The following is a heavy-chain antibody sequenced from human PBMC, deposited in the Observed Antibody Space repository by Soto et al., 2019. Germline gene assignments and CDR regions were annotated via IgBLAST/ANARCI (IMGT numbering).Heavy chain of an antibody. D-gene: IGHD4-17*01. V-gene: IGHV4-4*07. CDR1: GGSISSYY. J-gene: IGHJ4*02. Sequence: QVQLQESGPRLVKPSETLSLTCTVSGGSISSYYWSWLRQPAGKGLEWIGRIYTSGSTNYNPSLKSRCTMSVDTSKNQFCLKLSSVAAADTDVYYCARDSGYGDDLRFAYWGQGTLVTVSS. CDR3: ARDSGYGDDLRFAY. CDR2: IYTSGST.